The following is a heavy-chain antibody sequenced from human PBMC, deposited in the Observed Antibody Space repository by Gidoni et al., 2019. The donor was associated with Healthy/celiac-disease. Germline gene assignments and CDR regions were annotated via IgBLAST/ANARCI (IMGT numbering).Heavy chain of an antibody. Sequence: QLQLQASGPGLVKPSATLSLTCTVSGGSISSSSYYWGWIRQPPGKGLEWIGSIYYSGSTYYNPSLKSRVTISVDTSKNQFSLKLSSVTAADTAVYYCARRMVRGNEAYFDYWGQGTLVTVSS. CDR3: ARRMVRGNEAYFDY. CDR1: GGSISSSSYY. V-gene: IGHV4-39*01. D-gene: IGHD3-10*01. J-gene: IGHJ4*02. CDR2: IYYSGST.